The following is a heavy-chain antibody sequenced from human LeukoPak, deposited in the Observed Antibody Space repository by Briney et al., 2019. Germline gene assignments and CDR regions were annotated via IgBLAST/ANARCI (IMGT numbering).Heavy chain of an antibody. Sequence: GRSLRLSCAASGFTFSSYGMHWVRQAPGKGLEWVAVISYDGSNKYYADSVKGRFTISRDNSKNTLYLQMNSLRAEDTAVYYCARDWEYSSRMEAFDIWGQGTMVTVSS. J-gene: IGHJ3*02. CDR2: ISYDGSNK. D-gene: IGHD6-6*01. CDR1: GFTFSSYG. V-gene: IGHV3-30*03. CDR3: ARDWEYSSRMEAFDI.